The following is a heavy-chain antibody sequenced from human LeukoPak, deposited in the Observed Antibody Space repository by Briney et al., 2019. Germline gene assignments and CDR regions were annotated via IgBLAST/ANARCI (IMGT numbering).Heavy chain of an antibody. Sequence: SETLSLTCAVYGGSFSGYYWNWIRQPPGKGLEWIGEINHSGSTNYIPSLKSRVTMSVDTSKNQFSLKLSSVTAADTAVYYCARSAFGVDYWGQGTLVTVSS. D-gene: IGHD3-3*01. CDR2: INHSGST. CDR3: ARSAFGVDY. CDR1: GGSFSGYY. V-gene: IGHV4-34*01. J-gene: IGHJ4*02.